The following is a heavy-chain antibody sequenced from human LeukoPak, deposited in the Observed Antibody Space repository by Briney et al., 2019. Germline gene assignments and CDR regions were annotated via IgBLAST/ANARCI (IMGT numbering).Heavy chain of an antibody. V-gene: IGHV4-34*01. CDR3: ARGDGSGADWFDP. CDR1: GGSFSGYY. CDR2: INHSGST. Sequence: PSETLSLTCAVYGGSFSGYYWSWIRQPPGKGLEWIGEINHSGSTNYNPSLKSRVTISVDTSKNQFSLKLSSVTAADTAVYYCARGDGSGADWFDPWGQGTLVTVSS. J-gene: IGHJ5*02. D-gene: IGHD3-10*01.